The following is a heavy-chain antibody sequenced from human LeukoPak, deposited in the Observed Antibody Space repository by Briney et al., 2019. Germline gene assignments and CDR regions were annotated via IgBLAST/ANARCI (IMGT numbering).Heavy chain of an antibody. Sequence: GRSLRLSRAASGFTFSSYGMHWVRQAPGKGLEWVAVIWYDGSNKYYADSVKGRFTISRDNSKNTLYLQMNSLRAEDTAVYYCARDRSNYLWFDPWGQGTLVTVSS. V-gene: IGHV3-33*01. J-gene: IGHJ5*02. CDR3: ARDRSNYLWFDP. CDR1: GFTFSSYG. D-gene: IGHD4-11*01. CDR2: IWYDGSNK.